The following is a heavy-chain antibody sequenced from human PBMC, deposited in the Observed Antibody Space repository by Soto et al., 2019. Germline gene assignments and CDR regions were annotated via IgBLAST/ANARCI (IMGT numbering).Heavy chain of an antibody. CDR2: ISAYNGNT. CDR3: ARGTTVETGSY. V-gene: IGHV1-18*01. D-gene: IGHD4-17*01. Sequence: QVQLVQSGAEVKKPGASVKVSCKASGYTFSSYGINWVRQAPGQGLQRMGWISAYNGNTNYEQKHQGRVTMTTDTPTSTDYMELRSLRSDDTAVYYCARGTTVETGSYWGKGTLVTVSS. J-gene: IGHJ1*01. CDR1: GYTFSSYG.